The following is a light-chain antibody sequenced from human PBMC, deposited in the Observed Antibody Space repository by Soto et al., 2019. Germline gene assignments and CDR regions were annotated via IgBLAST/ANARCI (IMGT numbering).Light chain of an antibody. Sequence: QSALTQPASVSGSPGQSITISCTGTSSDVGGYNYVSWYQQYPGKAPKLMIYDINNRPSGVSNRFSGSKSGNTASLTISGLQAEDEADYYCCSYTTTNTRVVFGGGTKLTVL. CDR3: CSYTTTNTRVV. J-gene: IGLJ2*01. CDR1: SSDVGGYNY. CDR2: DIN. V-gene: IGLV2-14*01.